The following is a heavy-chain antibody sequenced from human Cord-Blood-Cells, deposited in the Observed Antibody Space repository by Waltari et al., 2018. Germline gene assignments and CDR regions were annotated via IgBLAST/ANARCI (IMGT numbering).Heavy chain of an antibody. CDR3: ARVGIREEYNWFDP. J-gene: IGHJ5*02. CDR2: INPNSGGT. D-gene: IGHD1-26*01. CDR1: GYTSNGYY. Sequence: QAQLVQSGAAVKKPGASVKGSCTASGYTSNGYYMHGVRQAPGQGLEWMGWINPNSGGTNYEQKFQGRVTMTRDTSISTAYMELSRLRSDDTAVYYCARVGIREEYNWFDPWGQGTLVTVSS. V-gene: IGHV1-2*02.